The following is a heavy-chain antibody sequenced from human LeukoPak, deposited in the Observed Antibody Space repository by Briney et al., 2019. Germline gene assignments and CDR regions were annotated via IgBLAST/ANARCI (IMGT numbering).Heavy chain of an antibody. Sequence: SETLSLTCTVSGVSINSGDHYWSWIRQPPGRGLEWIGYIYYSGSTYYNPSLKSRFTITVDTSKNQFSLKLSSVTAADTAVYYCARVKLSHGYSYGYNPYYFDYWGQGTLVTVSS. CDR2: IYYSGST. CDR1: GVSINSGDHY. D-gene: IGHD5-18*01. V-gene: IGHV4-30-4*08. J-gene: IGHJ4*02. CDR3: ARVKLSHGYSYGYNPYYFDY.